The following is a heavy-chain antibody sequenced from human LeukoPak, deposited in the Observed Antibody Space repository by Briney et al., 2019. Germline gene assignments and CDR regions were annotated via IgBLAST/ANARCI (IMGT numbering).Heavy chain of an antibody. CDR3: ARDPRYCSGGSCYSGAAVEDY. Sequence: ASVKVSCKASGYTFTGYYMHWVRQAPGQGLEWMGWINPNSGGTNYAQKFQGRVTMTRDTSISTAYMELSRLRSDDTAVYYCARDPRYCSGGSCYSGAAVEDYWGQGTLVTVSS. CDR2: INPNSGGT. D-gene: IGHD2-15*01. V-gene: IGHV1-2*02. J-gene: IGHJ4*02. CDR1: GYTFTGYY.